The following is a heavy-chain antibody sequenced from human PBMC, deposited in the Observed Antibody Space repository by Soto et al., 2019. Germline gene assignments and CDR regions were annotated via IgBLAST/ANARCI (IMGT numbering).Heavy chain of an antibody. CDR2: IYHSGNT. V-gene: IGHV4-30-2*01. CDR3: ARDQLEGNWFDP. J-gene: IGHJ5*02. CDR1: GGSISSGGYS. D-gene: IGHD1-1*01. Sequence: QLQLQESGSGLVRPSQTLSLTCAVSGGSISSGGYSWNWIRQPPGKGLEWIGYIYHSGNTLYNPSLKSRVPISVDKSKNQFSLTLSSVTAADTAVYYCARDQLEGNWFDPWGQGTLVTVSS.